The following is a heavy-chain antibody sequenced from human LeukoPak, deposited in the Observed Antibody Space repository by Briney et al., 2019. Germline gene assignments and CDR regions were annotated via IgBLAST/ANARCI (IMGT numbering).Heavy chain of an antibody. Sequence: GGSLRLSCAASGFTFSSYGIHWVRRARGKGLEWVAYIRYDGSNKYYADSVKGRFTISRDNANNSMYLQLNILRAEDTAVYYCARVGDDWYGAAFDIWGQGTMVTVSS. J-gene: IGHJ3*02. CDR3: ARVGDDWYGAAFDI. CDR1: GFTFSSYG. D-gene: IGHD3-9*01. CDR2: IRYDGSNK. V-gene: IGHV3-30*02.